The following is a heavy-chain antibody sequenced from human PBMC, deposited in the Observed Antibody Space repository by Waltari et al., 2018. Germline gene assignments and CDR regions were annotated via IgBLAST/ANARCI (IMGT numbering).Heavy chain of an antibody. CDR3: ARDRGKGLYLDS. V-gene: IGHV4-4*02. J-gene: IGHJ4*02. CDR1: GDSLTRSDW. CDR2: VHRSGKT. D-gene: IGHD2-15*01. Sequence: QLQLEQSGPGLVKPSESLSLPCAVSGDSLTRSDWWSWVRQSPGKGLEWIGQVHRSGKTNYNPSLASRVTVSIDTSNNQFSLTMPSPTAADTAMYYCARDRGKGLYLDSWGQGTLVTVSP.